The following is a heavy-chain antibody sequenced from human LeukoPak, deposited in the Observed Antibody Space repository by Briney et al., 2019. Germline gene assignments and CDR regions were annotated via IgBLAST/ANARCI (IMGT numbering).Heavy chain of an antibody. D-gene: IGHD1-26*01. CDR1: GFTFSDHY. V-gene: IGHV3-11*01. Sequence: GGSLRLSCAAPGFTFSDHYMSWIRQAPGKGLEWVSFISSGSVTFYADSVKGRFTLSRDNGRNSLYLQMNSLRVEDTAVYYCARWAGDGSGSLDYWGQGSLVTVSS. CDR3: ARWAGDGSGSLDY. CDR2: ISSGSVT. J-gene: IGHJ4*02.